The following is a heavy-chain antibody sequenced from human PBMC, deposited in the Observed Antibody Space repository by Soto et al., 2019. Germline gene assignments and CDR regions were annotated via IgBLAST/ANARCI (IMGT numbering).Heavy chain of an antibody. Sequence: EAQLVESGGGLVQPGGSLRLSCAASGFTFSSYSMNWVRQAPGKGLEWISYISSSTYTIYYADSVQGRFTISRDNAKNSLYLQMNSLRDEDTAVYYCARDTAPGWHFNYWGQGTLVAVSS. J-gene: IGHJ4*02. CDR3: ARDTAPGWHFNY. CDR1: GFTFSSYS. CDR2: ISSSTYTI. V-gene: IGHV3-48*02. D-gene: IGHD6-19*01.